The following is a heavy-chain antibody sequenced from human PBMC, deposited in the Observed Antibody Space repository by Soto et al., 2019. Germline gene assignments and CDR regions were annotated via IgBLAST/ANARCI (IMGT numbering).Heavy chain of an antibody. Sequence: QVQLVQSGAEVKKPGASVKVSCKVSGNTLIELSMHWVRQAPGKGLEWMGGFDPEDGETIYAQKFQGRVTMTEDTSTDTAYMELSSLRSEDTAVYYCAIHSTWRELFDYWGQGTLVTVSS. CDR1: GNTLIELS. V-gene: IGHV1-24*01. D-gene: IGHD1-7*01. CDR3: AIHSTWRELFDY. CDR2: FDPEDGET. J-gene: IGHJ4*02.